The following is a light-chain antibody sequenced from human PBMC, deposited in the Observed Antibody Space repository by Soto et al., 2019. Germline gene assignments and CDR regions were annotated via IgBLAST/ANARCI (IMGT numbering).Light chain of an antibody. CDR2: AAS. V-gene: IGKV1-39*01. Sequence: DIQMTQSPYSLSASVGYEVTITCRASQTIMTYLNWYQLKPGKPPRLLIYAASSLQSGVPSRFSGSGSGTDFTLTISSLQPEDFATYYCQQADTFPITFGQGTRLEIK. J-gene: IGKJ5*01. CDR1: QTIMTY. CDR3: QQADTFPIT.